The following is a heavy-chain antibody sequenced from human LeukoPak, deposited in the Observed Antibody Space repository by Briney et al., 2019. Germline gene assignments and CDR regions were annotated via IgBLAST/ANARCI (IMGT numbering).Heavy chain of an antibody. CDR3: ARVAGGPATYYFDY. CDR1: GFTFSSYA. J-gene: IGHJ4*02. V-gene: IGHV4-4*07. Sequence: AGGSLRLSCAASGFTFSSYAMSWIRQPAGKGLEWIGRIYTSGSTNYNPSLKSRVTMSVDTSKNQFSLKLSSVTAADTAVYYCARVAGGPATYYFDYWGQGTLVTVSS. CDR2: IYTSGST. D-gene: IGHD2-2*01.